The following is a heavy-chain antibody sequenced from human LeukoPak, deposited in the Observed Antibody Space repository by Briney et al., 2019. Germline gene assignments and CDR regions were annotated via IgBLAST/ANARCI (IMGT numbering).Heavy chain of an antibody. J-gene: IGHJ4*02. Sequence: SETLSLTCTVSGGSFSGRSYYWAWIRQSPGKGLEWIGSIYSGGSTFYTPSLKSRVAISVDTSKNHFSLRLSSATAADTAVYYCVKPYHHQDASGSITTAFYFDLWGQGILVTVSS. CDR1: GGSFSGRSYY. V-gene: IGHV4-39*01. D-gene: IGHD1-1*01. CDR2: IYSGGST. CDR3: VKPYHHQDASGSITTAFYFDL.